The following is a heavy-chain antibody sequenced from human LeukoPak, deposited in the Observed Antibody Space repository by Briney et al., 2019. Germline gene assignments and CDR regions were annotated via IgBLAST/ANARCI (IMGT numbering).Heavy chain of an antibody. CDR3: ARTPDTAMVPYYYYMDV. Sequence: GESLKISCKGSGYSFTSYWIGWVRQMPGKGLEWMGIIYPGDSDTRYSPSFQGQVTISADKSISTAYLQWSSLKASDTAMYYCARTPDTAMVPYYYYMDVWGKGTTVTVSS. CDR1: GYSFTSYW. D-gene: IGHD5-18*01. V-gene: IGHV5-51*01. J-gene: IGHJ6*03. CDR2: IYPGDSDT.